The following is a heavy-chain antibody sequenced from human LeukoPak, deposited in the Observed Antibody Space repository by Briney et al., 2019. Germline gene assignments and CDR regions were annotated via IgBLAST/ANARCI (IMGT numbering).Heavy chain of an antibody. D-gene: IGHD1-26*01. CDR1: GFSFGNYA. CDR2: ITTSGGST. J-gene: IGHJ4*02. CDR3: AKVGGHSGSLDY. V-gene: IGHV3-23*01. Sequence: GGSLRLSCATSGFSFGNYAMNWVRQAPGKGLEWVSGITTSGGSTYYADSVKGRFTISRDNSKNTLYLQMNSLRAEDTAVYYCAKVGGHSGSLDYWGQGTLVTVSS.